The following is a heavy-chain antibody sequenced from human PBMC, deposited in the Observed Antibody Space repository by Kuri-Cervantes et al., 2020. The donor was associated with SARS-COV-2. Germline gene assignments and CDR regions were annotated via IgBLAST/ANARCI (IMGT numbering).Heavy chain of an antibody. CDR3: AGAWGYCSGGSCDSTGPTRFDP. CDR1: GGSVRSGSYY. V-gene: IGHV4-61*01. CDR2: IYYSGST. J-gene: IGHJ5*02. Sequence: GSLRLSCTVSGGSVRSGSYYWSWIRQPPGKGLEWIGYIYYSGSTNYNPSLKSRVTISVDTSKNQFSLKLSSVTAAYTAVYYCAGAWGYCSGGSCDSTGPTRFDPWGQGTLVTVSS. D-gene: IGHD2-15*01.